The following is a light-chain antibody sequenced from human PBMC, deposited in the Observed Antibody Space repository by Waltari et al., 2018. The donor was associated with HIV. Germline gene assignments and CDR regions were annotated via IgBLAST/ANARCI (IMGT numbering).Light chain of an antibody. CDR2: EVS. CDR3: CSYAGSSTHVV. J-gene: IGLJ2*01. Sequence: QSALPQPPSVSGSHGPSITTSCTGTSSDVGMYNLVSWYQQHPGKAPKFMIYEVSKRPSGVSNRFSGSKSGNTASLTISGLQAEDEADYYCCSYAGSSTHVVFGGGTKLTVL. V-gene: IGLV2-23*02. CDR1: SSDVGMYNL.